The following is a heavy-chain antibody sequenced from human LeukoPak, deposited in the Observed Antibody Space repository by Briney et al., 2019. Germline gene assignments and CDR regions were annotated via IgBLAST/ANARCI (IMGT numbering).Heavy chain of an antibody. Sequence: SETLSLTCTVSGGSISSYYWSWIRQPPGKGLEWIGYIYYSGSTNYNPSLKSRVTISVDTSKNQFSLKLSSVTAADTAVYYCARQLTYYYDSSGYPDAFDIWGQGTMVTVSS. V-gene: IGHV4-59*08. J-gene: IGHJ3*02. CDR1: GGSISSYY. CDR2: IYYSGST. D-gene: IGHD3-22*01. CDR3: ARQLTYYYDSSGYPDAFDI.